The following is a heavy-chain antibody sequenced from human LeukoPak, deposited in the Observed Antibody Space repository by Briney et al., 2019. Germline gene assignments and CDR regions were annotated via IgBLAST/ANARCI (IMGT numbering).Heavy chain of an antibody. V-gene: IGHV5-51*01. CDR2: IYCEDSET. CDR3: ARHGKYSSGSHYFDY. D-gene: IGHD6-19*01. Sequence: GESLKISCKASGCSFTNYWIAWVRQTPGKGLEWMGIIYCEDSETKYSPSFQGQVTISVDKSISTAYLQWSSLRASDTAIYYCARHGKYSSGSHYFDYWGQGILVTVSS. CDR1: GCSFTNYW. J-gene: IGHJ4*02.